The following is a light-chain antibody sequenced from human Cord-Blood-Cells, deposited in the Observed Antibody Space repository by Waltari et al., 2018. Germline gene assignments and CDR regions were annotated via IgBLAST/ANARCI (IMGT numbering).Light chain of an antibody. CDR1: QSVSSY. CDR2: DAS. Sequence: EIVLTQSPATLYLSQGERATLSGRASQSVSSYLAWYQQKPGQAPRLLIYDASNRATGIPARFSGSGSGTDFTLTISSLEPEDFAVYYCQQRSNWPSFGGGTKVEIK. CDR3: QQRSNWPS. V-gene: IGKV3-11*01. J-gene: IGKJ4*01.